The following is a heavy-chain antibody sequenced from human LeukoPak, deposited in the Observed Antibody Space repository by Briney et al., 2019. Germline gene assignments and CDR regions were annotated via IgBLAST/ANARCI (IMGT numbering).Heavy chain of an antibody. V-gene: IGHV3-11*01. Sequence: PGGSLRLSCAASGFTFSDYYMSWIRQALGKGLEWVSYISSSGSTIYYADSVKGRFTIPRDNAKNSLYLQMNSLRAEDTAVYYCARDEYSGYGVDYWGQGTLVTVSS. D-gene: IGHD5-12*01. CDR3: ARDEYSGYGVDY. CDR2: ISSSGSTI. J-gene: IGHJ4*02. CDR1: GFTFSDYY.